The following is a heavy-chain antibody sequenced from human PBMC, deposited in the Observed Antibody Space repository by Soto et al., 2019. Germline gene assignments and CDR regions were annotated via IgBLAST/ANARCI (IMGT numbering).Heavy chain of an antibody. J-gene: IGHJ4*02. D-gene: IGHD3-10*01. Sequence: QVQLVQSGAEVKKPGSSVKVSCKASGGTFSPYTINWVRQAPGQGLEWMGRIIPFHGVTNYAQKFQARVTNTAEKSTSTAYMELSGLRFEDTAMYYCTRDWEITVSTWSFGGFWGRGTLVTVSS. CDR2: IIPFHGVT. V-gene: IGHV1-69*08. CDR1: GGTFSPYT. CDR3: TRDWEITVSTWSFGGF.